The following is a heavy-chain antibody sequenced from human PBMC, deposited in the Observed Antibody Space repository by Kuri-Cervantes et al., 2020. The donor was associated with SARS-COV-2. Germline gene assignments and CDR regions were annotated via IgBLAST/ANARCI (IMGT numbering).Heavy chain of an antibody. CDR1: GGSFSDYK. CDR2: INHSGST. Sequence: SETLSLTCAVYGGSFSDYKWNWIRQSPGKGLEWIGEINHSGSTNYNPSLKSRVTISVDTSKNQFSLKLSSVTAADTAVYYCARVGGYCSSTSCYNHAFDIWGQGTMVTVSS. J-gene: IGHJ3*02. V-gene: IGHV4-34*01. CDR3: ARVGGYCSSTSCYNHAFDI. D-gene: IGHD2-2*02.